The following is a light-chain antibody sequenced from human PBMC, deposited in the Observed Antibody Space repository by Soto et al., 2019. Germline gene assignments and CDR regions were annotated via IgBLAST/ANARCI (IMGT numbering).Light chain of an antibody. CDR2: DAS. CDR3: QQRSDWPRT. Sequence: EIVLTQSPATLSLSPGERATLSCRASQSVSIYLAWYQQKPGQAPRLLIYDASNRATGIPARFGGSGSGTDFTLTISSLEPEDFAVYYCQQRSDWPRTFGQGTKVEIK. J-gene: IGKJ1*01. CDR1: QSVSIY. V-gene: IGKV3-11*01.